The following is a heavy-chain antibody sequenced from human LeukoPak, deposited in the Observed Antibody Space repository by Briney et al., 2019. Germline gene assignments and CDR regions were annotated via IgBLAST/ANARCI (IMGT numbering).Heavy chain of an antibody. J-gene: IGHJ3*02. D-gene: IGHD3-9*01. Sequence: SETLSLTCTVSGGSISSYYWGWIRQPPGKGLEWIGSIYYSGSTYYNPSLKSRVTISVDTSKNQFSLKLSSVTAADTAVYYCARPIGYYDILTRFGAFDIWGQGTMVTVSS. CDR3: ARPIGYYDILTRFGAFDI. CDR1: GGSISSYY. V-gene: IGHV4-39*01. CDR2: IYYSGST.